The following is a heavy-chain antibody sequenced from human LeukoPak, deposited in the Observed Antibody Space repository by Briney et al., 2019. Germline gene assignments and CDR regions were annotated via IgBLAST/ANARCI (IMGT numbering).Heavy chain of an antibody. CDR3: ARGPGYSYGRGPFDY. Sequence: SVKVSCKASGGTFSSYAISWVRQAPGQGLEWMGGIIPIFGTANYAQKFQGRVTITTDESTSTAYMKLSSLRSEDTAVYYCARGPGYSYGRGPFDYWGQGTLVTVSS. D-gene: IGHD5-18*01. J-gene: IGHJ4*02. V-gene: IGHV1-69*05. CDR1: GGTFSSYA. CDR2: IIPIFGTA.